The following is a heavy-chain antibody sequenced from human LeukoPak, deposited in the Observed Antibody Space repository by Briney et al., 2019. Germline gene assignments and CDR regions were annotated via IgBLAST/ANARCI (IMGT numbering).Heavy chain of an antibody. Sequence: ASVKVSCKASRYTFTSYDINWVRQATGQGLEWMGWMNPNSGNTGYAEKFQGRVTMTRNTSISTAYMELSSLRSEDTAVYYCARRMSKPGITDYWGQGTLVTVSS. CDR2: MNPNSGNT. CDR3: ARRMSKPGITDY. D-gene: IGHD3-16*01. J-gene: IGHJ4*02. CDR1: RYTFTSYD. V-gene: IGHV1-8*01.